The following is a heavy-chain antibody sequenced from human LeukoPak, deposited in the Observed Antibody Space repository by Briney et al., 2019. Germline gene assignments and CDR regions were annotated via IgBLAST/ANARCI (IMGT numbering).Heavy chain of an antibody. CDR3: ARSPGGNARTWLDY. CDR1: GYTFTNYV. Sequence: ASVKVSCKTSGYTFTNYVLHWVRQAPGQRLEWMGWTNGATGNIRFSQDLQGRLTITIDTSASTAYMELSSLRSEDTAVYYCARSPGGNARTWLDYWGQGTLVTVSS. J-gene: IGHJ4*02. D-gene: IGHD4-23*01. V-gene: IGHV1-3*02. CDR2: TNGATGNI.